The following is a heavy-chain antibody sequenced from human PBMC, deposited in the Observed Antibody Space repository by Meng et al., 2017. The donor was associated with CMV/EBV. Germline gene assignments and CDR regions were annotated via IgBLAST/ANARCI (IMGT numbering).Heavy chain of an antibody. CDR3: ARDITPSPVNYYYYYGMDV. CDR1: GFTFSSYA. D-gene: IGHD3-16*02. CDR2: ISYDGSNK. Sequence: GESLKTPRAASGFTFSSYAMHRVRQAPGKGLEWVAVISYDGSNKYYADPVKGRFTISRDNSKNTLYLQMNSLRAEDTAVYYCARDITPSPVNYYYYYGMDVWGQGTTVTVSS. V-gene: IGHV3-30-3*01. J-gene: IGHJ6*02.